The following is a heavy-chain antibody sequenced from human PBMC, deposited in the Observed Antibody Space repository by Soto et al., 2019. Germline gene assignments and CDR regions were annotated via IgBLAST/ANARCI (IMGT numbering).Heavy chain of an antibody. CDR3: ARLITPPNYDSSGYYYGY. CDR2: IYPGDSDT. D-gene: IGHD3-22*01. J-gene: IGHJ4*02. Sequence: CKGSGYSFTSYWIGWVRQMPGKGLEWMGIIYPGDSDTRYSPSFQGQVTISADKSISTAYLQWSSLKASDTAMYYCARLITPPNYDSSGYYYGYWGQGTLVTVSS. V-gene: IGHV5-51*01. CDR1: GYSFTSYW.